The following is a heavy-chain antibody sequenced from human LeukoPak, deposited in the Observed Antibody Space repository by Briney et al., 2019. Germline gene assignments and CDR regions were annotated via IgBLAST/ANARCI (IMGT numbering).Heavy chain of an antibody. CDR1: GGTFSSYA. CDR3: AEGGYSSGWYAGYDAFDI. D-gene: IGHD6-19*01. CDR2: IIPIFGTA. V-gene: IGHV1-69*13. J-gene: IGHJ3*02. Sequence: SVKVSCKASGGTFSSYAISWVRQAPGQGLEWTGGIIPIFGTANYAQKFQGRVTITADESTSTVYMELSSLRSEDTAVYYCAEGGYSSGWYAGYDAFDIWGQGTMVTVSS.